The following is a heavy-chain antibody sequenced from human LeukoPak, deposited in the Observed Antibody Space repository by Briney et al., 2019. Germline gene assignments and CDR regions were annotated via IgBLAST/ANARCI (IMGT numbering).Heavy chain of an antibody. V-gene: IGHV3-15*01. J-gene: IGHJ4*02. CDR3: TTDSSHYYDSSGPPRPVDY. CDR2: IKSKTDGGTT. Sequence: GGSLRLSCEASGFTVSGNYMSWVRQAPGKGLEWVGRIKSKTDGGTTDYAAPVKGRFTISRDDSKNTLYLQMNSLKTEDTAVYYCTTDSSHYYDSSGPPRPVDYWGQGTLVTVSS. CDR1: GFTVSGNY. D-gene: IGHD3-22*01.